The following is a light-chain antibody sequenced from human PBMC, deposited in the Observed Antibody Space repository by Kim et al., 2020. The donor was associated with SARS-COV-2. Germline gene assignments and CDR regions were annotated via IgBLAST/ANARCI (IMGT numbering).Light chain of an antibody. J-gene: IGLJ3*02. V-gene: IGLV9-49*03. CDR2: GDTVGSVG. Sequence: CTLSSGYTKYKVDWYQQRPGKGPRFVMRGDTVGSVGSRGEGVTDRFSVSGSGLTRYLTINNIQEEDEGVYFCGADHGNGWYTFVWVFGGGTKLTV. CDR3: GADHGNGWYTFVWV. CDR1: SGYTKYK.